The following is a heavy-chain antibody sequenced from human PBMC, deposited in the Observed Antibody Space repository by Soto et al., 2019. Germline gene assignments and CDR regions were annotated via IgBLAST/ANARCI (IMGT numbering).Heavy chain of an antibody. V-gene: IGHV4-30-4*01. J-gene: IGHJ5*02. CDR2: IYYSGST. D-gene: IGHD1-26*01. CDR3: ARGLWSYYAMRWFDP. CDR1: GGSISSGDYY. Sequence: PSETLSLTCTVSGGSISSGDYYWSWIRQPPGKGLEWIGYIYYSGSTYYNPSLKSRVTISVDTSKNQFSLKLSSVTAADTAVYYCARGLWSYYAMRWFDPWGQGTLVTVSS.